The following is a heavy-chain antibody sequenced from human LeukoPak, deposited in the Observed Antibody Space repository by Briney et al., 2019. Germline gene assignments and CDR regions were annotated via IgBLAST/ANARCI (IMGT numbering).Heavy chain of an antibody. D-gene: IGHD3-10*01. Sequence: SETLSLTCTVSGDSLNNYYWSRIRQPPGKGLEWIGYFYYSGSTTYNPSLKSRGTISVDTSKNQFSLNLSSVTAADTAVYYCARRHGAYYFDYWGQGALVIVSS. CDR1: GDSLNNYY. CDR2: FYYSGST. V-gene: IGHV4-59*08. CDR3: ARRHGAYYFDY. J-gene: IGHJ4*02.